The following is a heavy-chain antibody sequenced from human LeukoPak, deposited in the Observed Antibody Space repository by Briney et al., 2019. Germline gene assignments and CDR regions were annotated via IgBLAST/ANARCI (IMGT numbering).Heavy chain of an antibody. Sequence: SETLSLTCAVYGGSFSGYYWSWIRQPPGKGLEWIGEINHSGSTNYDPSLKSRVTISVDTSKNQFSLKLSSVTAADTAVYYCARVRCSSTSCYADNWFDPWGQGTLVTVSS. J-gene: IGHJ5*02. CDR1: GGSFSGYY. V-gene: IGHV4-34*01. CDR2: INHSGST. CDR3: ARVRCSSTSCYADNWFDP. D-gene: IGHD2-2*01.